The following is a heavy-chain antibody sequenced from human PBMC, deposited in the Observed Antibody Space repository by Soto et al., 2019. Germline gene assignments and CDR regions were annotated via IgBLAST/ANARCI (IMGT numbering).Heavy chain of an antibody. V-gene: IGHV3-23*01. CDR2: ISGSGGST. J-gene: IGHJ4*02. CDR3: AKSKAVAGTAFDY. D-gene: IGHD6-19*01. Sequence: HPGGSLRLSCAASGFTFSSYAMSWVRQAPGKGLEWVSAISGSGGSTYYADSVKGRFTISRDNSKNTLYLQMNSLRAEDTAVYYCAKSKAVAGTAFDYWGQGTLVTVSS. CDR1: GFTFSSYA.